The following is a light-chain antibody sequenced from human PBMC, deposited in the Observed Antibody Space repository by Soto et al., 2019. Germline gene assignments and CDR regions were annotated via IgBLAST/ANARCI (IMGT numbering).Light chain of an antibody. CDR1: QSVGSSY. Sequence: EIVLTQSPGTLSLSPGERATLSCRASQSVGSSYLAWYQQKPGQAPRLLIYGASSRATGIPDRFSGSESGTDFTLTIRRLEPEDFAVYYCQQYAGSPWTFGQGTKVEIK. CDR3: QQYAGSPWT. CDR2: GAS. V-gene: IGKV3-20*01. J-gene: IGKJ1*01.